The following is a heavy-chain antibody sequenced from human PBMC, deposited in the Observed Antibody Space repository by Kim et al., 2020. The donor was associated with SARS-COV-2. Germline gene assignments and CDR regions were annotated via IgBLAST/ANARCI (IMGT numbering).Heavy chain of an antibody. CDR1: GHFFTRDS. J-gene: IGHJ4*02. CDR2: IDCGNGNT. D-gene: IGHD3-16*01. CDR3: LGGFYFDS. V-gene: IGHV1-3*01. Sequence: ASVKVSCKTSGHFFTRDSIHWVRQAPGQGLEWMGGIDCGNGNTIYSQKFQGRVTFTTDTSASTAYMELSFLRSEDSAVYYCLGGFYFDSWGQGILVTVSS.